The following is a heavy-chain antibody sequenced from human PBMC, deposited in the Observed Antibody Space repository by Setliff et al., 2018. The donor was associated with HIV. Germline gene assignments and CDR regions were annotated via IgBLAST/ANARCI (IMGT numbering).Heavy chain of an antibody. J-gene: IGHJ1*01. CDR2: INPSSGST. CDR1: GYTFTSYY. Sequence: ASVQVSCKASGYTFTSYYMHWVRQAPGQGLEWMGIINPSSGSTTYAQKFQGRVTMTRDTSTSTVYMELSSLRSEDTAVYYCARDPGPSSSASYFQHWGQGTPVTVSS. CDR3: ARDPGPSSSASYFQH. D-gene: IGHD6-6*01. V-gene: IGHV1-46*01.